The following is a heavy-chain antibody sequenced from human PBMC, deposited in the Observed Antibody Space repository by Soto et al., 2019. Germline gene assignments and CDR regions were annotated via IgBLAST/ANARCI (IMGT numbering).Heavy chain of an antibody. CDR1: GFTFSSYG. D-gene: IGHD3-3*01. Sequence: QVQLVESGGGVVQPGRSLRLSCAASGFTFSSYGMHWVRQAPGKGLEWVAVIWYDGSNKHYADSVKGRFTISRDNSKNTLYLQMNSLRAEDTAVYYCAKEFWSGPFDYWGQGTLVTVSS. CDR3: AKEFWSGPFDY. V-gene: IGHV3-33*06. CDR2: IWYDGSNK. J-gene: IGHJ4*02.